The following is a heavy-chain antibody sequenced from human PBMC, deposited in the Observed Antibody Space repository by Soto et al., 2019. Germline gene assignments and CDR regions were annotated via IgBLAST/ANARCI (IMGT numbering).Heavy chain of an antibody. D-gene: IGHD6-19*01. Sequence: QVQLVQSGAEVKKPGSSVKVSCKASGGTFSSFPIAWVRQAPGQGLEWVGGIMPIFGTTKYAQNFRDRVTIYADEAPSTAYMELSSLRFEDTAVYYCAMIEYSSGSDYWGQGNLVTVFS. CDR2: IMPIFGTT. CDR3: AMIEYSSGSDY. J-gene: IGHJ4*02. CDR1: GGTFSSFP. V-gene: IGHV1-69*01.